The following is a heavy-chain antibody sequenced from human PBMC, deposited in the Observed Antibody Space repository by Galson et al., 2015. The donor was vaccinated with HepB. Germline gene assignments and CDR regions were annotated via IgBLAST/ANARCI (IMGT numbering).Heavy chain of an antibody. CDR1: GFTFSDYY. V-gene: IGHV3-11*01. Sequence: SLRLSCAASGFTFSDYYMSWIRQAPGKGLEWVSYISSSGSTIYYADSVKGRFTISRDNAKNSLYLQMNSLRAEDTAVYYCARRSVAASSNDYWGQGTLVTVSS. CDR3: ARRSVAASSNDY. CDR2: ISSSGSTI. J-gene: IGHJ4*02. D-gene: IGHD2-15*01.